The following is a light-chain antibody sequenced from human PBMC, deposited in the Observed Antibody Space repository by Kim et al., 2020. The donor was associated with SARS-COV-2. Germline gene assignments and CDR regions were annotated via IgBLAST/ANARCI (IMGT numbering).Light chain of an antibody. Sequence: QSALTQPASVSGSPGQSITISCTGTSSDVGGYNYVSWYQQHPGKAPKLMIYDVSKRPSGVSNRFSDSKSGNTASLTISGLQAEDEADYYCSSYTSSSTLGVFGGGTQLTVL. J-gene: IGLJ3*02. V-gene: IGLV2-14*01. CDR1: SSDVGGYNY. CDR3: SSYTSSSTLGV. CDR2: DVS.